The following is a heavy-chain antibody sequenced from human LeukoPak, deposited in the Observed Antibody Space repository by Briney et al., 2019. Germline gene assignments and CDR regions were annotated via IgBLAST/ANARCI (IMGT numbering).Heavy chain of an antibody. CDR1: GGSISSYY. J-gene: IGHJ6*03. V-gene: IGHV4-59*01. CDR2: IYYSGST. Sequence: ETLSLTCTVSGGSISSYYWSWIRQPPGKGLEWIGYIYYSGSTNYNPSLKSRVTISVDTSKNQFSLKLSSVTAADTAVYYCAREGSSGWYSDYYYYYMDVWGKGTTVTVSS. CDR3: AREGSSGWYSDYYYYYMDV. D-gene: IGHD6-19*01.